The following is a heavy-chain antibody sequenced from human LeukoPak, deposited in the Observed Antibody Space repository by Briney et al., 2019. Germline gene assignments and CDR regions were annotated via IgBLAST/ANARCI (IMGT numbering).Heavy chain of an antibody. D-gene: IGHD5-12*01. CDR3: ASSGYSGYDYYFDY. CDR1: GFTFSSYS. V-gene: IGHV3-21*01. J-gene: IGHJ4*02. CDR2: ISSSSSYI. Sequence: GGSLLLSCAASGFTFSSYSMNWVRQAPGKGLEWVSSISSSSSYIYYADSVKGRFTISRDNAKNSLYLQMNSLRAEDTAVYYCASSGYSGYDYYFDYWGQGTLVIVSS.